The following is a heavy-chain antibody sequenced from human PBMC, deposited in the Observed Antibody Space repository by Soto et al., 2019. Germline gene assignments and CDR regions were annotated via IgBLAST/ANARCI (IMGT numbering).Heavy chain of an antibody. Sequence: QVQVVESGGGVVQPGRSLRLSCAASGFTFSSFGMHCVRQAPGKGLEGVSLIWYDGSKKSYGDSVKGRFTICRDNSRNTVDLQMNSLRAEDTAVYYCARDASYYSLWRGYYPSRNGMDVWGQGTTVTVSS. CDR3: ARDASYYSLWRGYYPSRNGMDV. CDR2: IWYDGSKK. D-gene: IGHD3-3*01. CDR1: GFTFSSFG. J-gene: IGHJ6*02. V-gene: IGHV3-33*01.